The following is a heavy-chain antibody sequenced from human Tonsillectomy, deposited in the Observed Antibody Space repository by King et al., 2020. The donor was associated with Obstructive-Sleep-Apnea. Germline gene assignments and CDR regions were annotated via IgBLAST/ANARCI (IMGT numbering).Heavy chain of an antibody. V-gene: IGHV3-21*01. J-gene: IGHJ4*02. Sequence: QLVQSGGGLVKPGGSLRLSCAASGFTFSDYSMNWVRQTPGKRLEWVSSITSRSGYIYYADSLKGRFTISRDNAKNSLYLQMNSLRAEDTAVYYCAKSPPQAMVVIPIAYFDSWGQGTLVTVSS. CDR1: GFTFSDYS. CDR2: ITSRSGYI. D-gene: IGHD3-3*01. CDR3: AKSPPQAMVVIPIAYFDS.